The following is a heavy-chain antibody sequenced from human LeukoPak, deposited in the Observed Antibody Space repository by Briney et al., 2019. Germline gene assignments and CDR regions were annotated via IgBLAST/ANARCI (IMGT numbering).Heavy chain of an antibody. V-gene: IGHV1-8*01. CDR3: ARSNRYSSGNWYLDL. Sequence: ASVRVSCKASEYSFTSYDINWVRQATGQGLEWMGWMNPNSGNTGYAQNVQGRVTMSRNSSISTDYMELRSLRSDDTAVYWCARSNRYSSGNWYLDLWARGPLVPVS. CDR1: EYSFTSYD. J-gene: IGHJ2*01. D-gene: IGHD5-18*01. CDR2: MNPNSGNT.